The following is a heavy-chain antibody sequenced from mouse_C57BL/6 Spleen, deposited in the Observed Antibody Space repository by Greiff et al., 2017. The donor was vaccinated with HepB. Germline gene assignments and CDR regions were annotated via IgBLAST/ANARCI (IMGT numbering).Heavy chain of an antibody. CDR3: TRRKDGYYDWYFDV. V-gene: IGHV1-15*01. Sequence: VKLQESGAELVRPGASVTLSCKASGYTFTDYEMHWVKQTPVHGLEWIGAIDPETGGTAYNQKFKGKAILTADKSSSTAYMELRSLTSEDSAVYYCTRRKDGYYDWYFDVWGTGTTVTVSS. CDR1: GYTFTDYE. CDR2: IDPETGGT. D-gene: IGHD2-3*01. J-gene: IGHJ1*03.